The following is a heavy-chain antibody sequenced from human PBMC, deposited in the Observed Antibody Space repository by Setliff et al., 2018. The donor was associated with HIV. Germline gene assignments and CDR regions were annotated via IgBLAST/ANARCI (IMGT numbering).Heavy chain of an antibody. CDR3: ARSNLRRYGDPDWYFDL. D-gene: IGHD4-17*01. J-gene: IGHJ2*01. Sequence: GGSLRLSCAASGVTVSNNYMSWVRQAPGKGLEWASVIYTGGATFYADSVKARFTISRDNSRNTLYLQMNSLRAEDTAVYYCARSNLRRYGDPDWYFDLWGRGTLVTVSS. CDR2: IYTGGAT. CDR1: GVTVSNNY. V-gene: IGHV3-66*02.